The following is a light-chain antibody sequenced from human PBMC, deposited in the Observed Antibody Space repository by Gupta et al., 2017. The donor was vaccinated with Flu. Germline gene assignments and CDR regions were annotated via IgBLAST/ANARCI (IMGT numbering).Light chain of an antibody. CDR2: EVN. CDR3: TSYSSSNILV. V-gene: IGLV2-14*01. Sequence: QSALTQPASVSGSPGQSITISCTGTSSDLGDYNYVSWYQHHPGKAPKLMIFEVNHRPSGVSSRFSGSRSGNTASLTISGLQAEDEADYYCTSYSSSNILVFGGGTKVTVL. J-gene: IGLJ3*02. CDR1: SSDLGDYNY.